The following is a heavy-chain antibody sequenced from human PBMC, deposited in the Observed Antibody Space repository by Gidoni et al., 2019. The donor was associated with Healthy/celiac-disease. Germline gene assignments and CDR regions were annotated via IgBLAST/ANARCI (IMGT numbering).Heavy chain of an antibody. D-gene: IGHD3-16*02. Sequence: EVQLLESGGGLVQPGGSLRLSCAASGFTFSSYAMSWVRQAPGKGLGWVSAISGSGGSTYYADSVKGRFTISRDNSKNTLYLQMNSLRAEDTAVYYCAAHYDYVWGSYRSTDYWGQGTLVTVSS. CDR3: AAHYDYVWGSYRSTDY. J-gene: IGHJ4*02. V-gene: IGHV3-23*01. CDR2: ISGSGGST. CDR1: GFTFSSYA.